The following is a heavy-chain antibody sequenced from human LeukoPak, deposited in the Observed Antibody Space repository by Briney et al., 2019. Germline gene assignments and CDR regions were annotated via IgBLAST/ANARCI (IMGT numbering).Heavy chain of an antibody. Sequence: GGSLRLSCAASGFTFSSYAMSWVRQAPGEGLEWVSNIGTSSTTIYYADSVKGRFTISRDNAKNSLYLQMNSLRADDTAVYYCARFAAGGSYYYYMDVWGKGTTVTVSS. D-gene: IGHD6-25*01. CDR2: IGTSSTTI. CDR1: GFTFSSYA. J-gene: IGHJ6*03. CDR3: ARFAAGGSYYYYMDV. V-gene: IGHV3-48*01.